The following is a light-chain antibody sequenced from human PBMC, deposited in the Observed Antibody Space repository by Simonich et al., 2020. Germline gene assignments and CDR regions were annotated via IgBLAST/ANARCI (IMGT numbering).Light chain of an antibody. V-gene: IGKV4-1*01. CDR2: WAS. CDR1: QSVLYSSNNKNY. CDR3: QQYYSTPWT. J-gene: IGKJ1*01. Sequence: DIVMTQSPDSLAVSLGERATIHCKSSQSVLYSSNNKNYLAWYQQKPGPPLKLLIYWASTRESGVPDRFSGSGSGTDFTLTISSLQAEDVAVYYCQQYYSTPWTFGQGTKVEIK.